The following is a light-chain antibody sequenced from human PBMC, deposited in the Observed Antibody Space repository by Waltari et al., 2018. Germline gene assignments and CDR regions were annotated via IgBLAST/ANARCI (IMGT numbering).Light chain of an antibody. V-gene: IGLV7-43*01. Sequence: QTVVTQEPSLTVSPGGTVTLPCASSTGAVTSGSFPTWFQRRPGQQPRSLIYSANTKPSWTPARFSGSLIGGKAALTLSGVQPEDEAEYYCLLFYGGAYVFGTGTKLTVL. CDR2: SAN. CDR1: TGAVTSGSF. CDR3: LLFYGGAYV. J-gene: IGLJ1*01.